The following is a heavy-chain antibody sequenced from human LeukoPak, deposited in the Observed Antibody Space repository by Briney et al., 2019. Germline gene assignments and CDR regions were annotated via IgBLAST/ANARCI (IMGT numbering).Heavy chain of an antibody. CDR3: ARGRRSVQRVAGGYYYYMDV. Sequence: SETLSLTCAVYGGSFSGYYWSWIRQPPGKGLERIGEINHSGSTNYNPSLKSRVTISVDTSKNQFSPKLSSVTAADTAVYYCARGRRSVQRVAGGYYYYMDVWGKGTTVTVSS. V-gene: IGHV4-34*01. J-gene: IGHJ6*03. CDR1: GGSFSGYY. CDR2: INHSGST. D-gene: IGHD3-16*01.